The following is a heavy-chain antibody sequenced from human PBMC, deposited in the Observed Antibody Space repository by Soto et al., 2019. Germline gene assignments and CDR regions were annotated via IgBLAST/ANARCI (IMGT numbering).Heavy chain of an antibody. CDR3: ARQWELSGYYYGMDV. J-gene: IGHJ6*02. V-gene: IGHV1-8*01. CDR2: MNPNSGNT. CDR1: GYTFTSYD. Sequence: QVQLVQSGAEVKKPGASVKVSCKASGYTFTSYDINWVRQATGQGLEWMGWMNPNSGNTGYAQKVQGRVTMTRDTSKRTAYMELSSLTSEDRAVYYCARQWELSGYYYGMDVWGQGTTVTVSS. D-gene: IGHD1-26*01.